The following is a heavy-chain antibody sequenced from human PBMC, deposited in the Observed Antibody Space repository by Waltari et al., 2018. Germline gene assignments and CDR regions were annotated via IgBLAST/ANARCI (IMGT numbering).Heavy chain of an antibody. CDR1: GGSISSYY. Sequence: QVQLQESGPGLVKPSETLSLTCTVSGGSISSYYWSWIRQPPGKGLEWIGYIYYSGSTNYNPSLKSRVTISVDTSKNQFSLKLSSVTAADTAVYYCARSYDILTGRALFDYWGQGTLVTVSS. CDR3: ARSYDILTGRALFDY. D-gene: IGHD3-9*01. CDR2: IYYSGST. J-gene: IGHJ4*02. V-gene: IGHV4-59*01.